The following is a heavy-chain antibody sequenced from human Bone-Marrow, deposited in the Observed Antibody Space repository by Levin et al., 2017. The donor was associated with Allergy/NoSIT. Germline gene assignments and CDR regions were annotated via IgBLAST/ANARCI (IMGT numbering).Heavy chain of an antibody. Sequence: KISCKASGGTFSSYAISWVRQAPGQGLEWMGGIIPIFGTANYAQKFQGRVTITADKSTSTAYMELSSLRSEDTAVYYCARASYSYGYGGFDPWGQGTLVTVSS. V-gene: IGHV1-69*06. CDR3: ARASYSYGYGGFDP. CDR2: IIPIFGTA. CDR1: GGTFSSYA. J-gene: IGHJ5*02. D-gene: IGHD5-18*01.